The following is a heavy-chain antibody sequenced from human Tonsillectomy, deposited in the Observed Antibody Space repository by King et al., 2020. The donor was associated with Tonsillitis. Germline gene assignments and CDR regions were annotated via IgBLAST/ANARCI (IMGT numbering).Heavy chain of an antibody. D-gene: IGHD6-19*01. J-gene: IGHJ4*02. CDR2: ISPHNGNT. V-gene: IGHV1-18*04. CDR1: GYTFTSYG. Sequence: VQLVESGVEVKKPGASVKVSCKASGYTFTSYGIGWVRQAPGQGLEWMGWISPHNGNTNYAQKVQGRVTMTTDTSTSTVYMELRSLRSDDTAVYYCARGHIAVVGTGFDYWGQGTLVTVSS. CDR3: ARGHIAVVGTGFDY.